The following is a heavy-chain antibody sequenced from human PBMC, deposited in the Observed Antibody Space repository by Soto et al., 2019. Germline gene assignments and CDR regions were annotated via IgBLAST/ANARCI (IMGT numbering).Heavy chain of an antibody. J-gene: IGHJ5*02. CDR3: ARGEGYCSGGSCYRWFDP. D-gene: IGHD2-15*01. V-gene: IGHV1-3*01. CDR1: GYLFTTYA. CDR2: INAGNGNT. Sequence: ASVKVSCKASGYLFTTYAIHWVRQAPGQTPEWMGWINAGNGNTKFTEKFHRRVTITTDRSASTAYMELASLSSEDTAVYYCARGEGYCSGGSCYRWFDPWGQGTLVTVSS.